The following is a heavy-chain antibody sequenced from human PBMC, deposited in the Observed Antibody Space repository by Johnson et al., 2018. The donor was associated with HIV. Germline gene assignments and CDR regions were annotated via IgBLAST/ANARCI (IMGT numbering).Heavy chain of an antibody. V-gene: IGHV3-30-3*01. Sequence: QVQLVESGGGVVQHGRSLRLSCAASGFTFSSYAMHWVRQAPGKGLEWVAVISYDGSNKYYADSVKGRFTISRDNSRNTLYLQMNTLRTEDTAVYYCARDGGFVGAFDIWGQGTMVIVSS. CDR1: GFTFSSYA. J-gene: IGHJ3*02. CDR2: ISYDGSNK. CDR3: ARDGGFVGAFDI. D-gene: IGHD3-16*01.